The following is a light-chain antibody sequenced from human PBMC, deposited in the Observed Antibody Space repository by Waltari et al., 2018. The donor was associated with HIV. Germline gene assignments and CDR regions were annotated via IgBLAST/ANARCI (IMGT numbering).Light chain of an antibody. CDR2: DVS. Sequence: QSALTQPRSVSGSPGQPVTISCTGTSSDVGRYNYVSWYQQHPGKAPKFMIYDVSKRPSGVPDRFSGSKSGNTASLTISGLQAEDEADYYCCSYAGSYTVFGGGTKLTVL. CDR1: SSDVGRYNY. J-gene: IGLJ2*01. V-gene: IGLV2-11*01. CDR3: CSYAGSYTV.